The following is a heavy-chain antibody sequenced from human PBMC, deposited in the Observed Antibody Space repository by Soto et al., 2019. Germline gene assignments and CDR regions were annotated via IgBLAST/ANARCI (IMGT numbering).Heavy chain of an antibody. CDR2: IIPIFGTA. CDR3: ARWAPPNDY. Sequence: SVKVSCKASGGTFSSYAISWVRQAPGQGLEWMGGIIPIFGTANYAQKFQGRVTMTTDTSTSTAYMELRSLRSDDTAVYYCARWAPPNDYWGQGTLVTVSS. CDR1: GGTFSSYA. V-gene: IGHV1-69*05. J-gene: IGHJ4*02.